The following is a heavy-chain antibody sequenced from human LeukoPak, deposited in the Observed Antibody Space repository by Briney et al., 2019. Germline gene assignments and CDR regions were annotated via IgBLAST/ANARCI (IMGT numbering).Heavy chain of an antibody. Sequence: PSETLSLTCAVYGGSFSGYYWSWIRQPPGKGLEWIGEINHSGSTSYNPSLKSRVTISVDTSKNQFSLKLSSVTAADTAVYYCARWVGTAMADDAFDIWGQGTMVTVSS. CDR1: GGSFSGYY. V-gene: IGHV4-34*01. CDR2: INHSGST. J-gene: IGHJ3*02. D-gene: IGHD5-18*01. CDR3: ARWVGTAMADDAFDI.